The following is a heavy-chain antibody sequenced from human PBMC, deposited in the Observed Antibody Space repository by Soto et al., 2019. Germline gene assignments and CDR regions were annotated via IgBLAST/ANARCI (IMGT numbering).Heavy chain of an antibody. Sequence: PSETLSLTCTVSGGSISSSSYYWGWIRQPPGKGLEWIGSIYYSGSTYYNPSLKSRVTISVDTSKNQFSLKLSSVTAADTAVYYCARSARRTQNFDYWGQGTLVTVAS. CDR1: GGSISSSSYY. V-gene: IGHV4-39*01. J-gene: IGHJ4*02. CDR3: ARSARRTQNFDY. CDR2: IYYSGST.